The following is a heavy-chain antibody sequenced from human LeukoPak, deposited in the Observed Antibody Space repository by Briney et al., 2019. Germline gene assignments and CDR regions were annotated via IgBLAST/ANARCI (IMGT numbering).Heavy chain of an antibody. CDR2: ISGSGGST. Sequence: PGGSLRLSCAASGFTFSSYSMNWVRQAPGKGLEWVSAISGSGGSTYYADSVKGRFTISRDNSKNTLYLQMNSLRAEDTAVYYCARRVGAYSHPYDYWGQGTLVTVSS. J-gene: IGHJ4*02. D-gene: IGHD4/OR15-4a*01. CDR3: ARRVGAYSHPYDY. CDR1: GFTFSSYS. V-gene: IGHV3-23*01.